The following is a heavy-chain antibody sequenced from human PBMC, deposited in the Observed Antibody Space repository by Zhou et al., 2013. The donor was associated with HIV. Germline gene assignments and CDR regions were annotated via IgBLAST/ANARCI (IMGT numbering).Heavy chain of an antibody. CDR1: GYTFTSYY. CDR3: VRDPQVEVRGNAFDI. D-gene: IGHD3-10*01. V-gene: IGHV1-46*01. CDR2: INPFGGST. Sequence: QVQLVQSGAEVQKPGASVKVSCKASGYTFTSYYLHWVRQAPGQGLEWMGIINPFGGSTSYAQKFQGRVTMTRDTSTSTVYMELSSLRFEDTAVYYCVRDPQVEVRGNAFDIWGQGTMVTVSS. J-gene: IGHJ3*02.